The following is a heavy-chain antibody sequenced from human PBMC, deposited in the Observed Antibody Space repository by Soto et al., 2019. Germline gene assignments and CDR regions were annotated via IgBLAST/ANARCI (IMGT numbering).Heavy chain of an antibody. Sequence: QVQLVESGGGLVKPGGSLRLSCAASGFTFSDYYMSWIRQAPGKGLEWVSFISSSVSTIYYADSVKGRFTISRDNAKNSLFLQMNSLRAEDTAVYYCPRGGFIYDSSGLGAFDIWGQGTMVTVSS. J-gene: IGHJ3*02. CDR3: PRGGFIYDSSGLGAFDI. CDR2: ISSSVSTI. V-gene: IGHV3-11*01. CDR1: GFTFSDYY. D-gene: IGHD3-22*01.